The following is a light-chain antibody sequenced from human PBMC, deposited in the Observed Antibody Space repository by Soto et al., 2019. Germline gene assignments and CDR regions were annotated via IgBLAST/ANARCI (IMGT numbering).Light chain of an antibody. CDR2: EVS. V-gene: IGLV2-14*01. J-gene: IGLJ1*01. Sequence: QSALTQPASVSGSPGQSITISCTGTSSDVGAYNYVSWFQQHPGKAPTLIISEVSNRPSGVSNRFSGSKSGNAASLTISGLQAEDEADYFCFSFTTDWTHVFGTGTQVTVL. CDR1: SSDVGAYNY. CDR3: FSFTTDWTHV.